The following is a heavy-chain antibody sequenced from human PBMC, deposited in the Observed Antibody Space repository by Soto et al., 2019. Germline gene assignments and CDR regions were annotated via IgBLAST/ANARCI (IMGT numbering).Heavy chain of an antibody. V-gene: IGHV4-59*01. CDR1: GGSISSYY. J-gene: IGHJ3*02. D-gene: IGHD2-15*01. CDR2: IYYSGST. CDR3: AREGYCSGGSCSTYASDI. Sequence: QVQLQESGPGLVKPSETLSLTCTVSGGSISSYYWSWIRQPPGKGLEWIGYIYYSGSTNYNPSLKSRLTISVDTSKNQFSLKLSSVTAADTAVYYCAREGYCSGGSCSTYASDIWGQGTMVPVSS.